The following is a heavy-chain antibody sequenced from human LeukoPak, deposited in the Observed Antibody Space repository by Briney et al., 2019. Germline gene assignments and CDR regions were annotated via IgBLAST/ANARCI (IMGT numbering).Heavy chain of an antibody. D-gene: IGHD4-17*01. CDR3: AKDLAADYGPFDY. J-gene: IGHJ4*02. Sequence: PGGSLRLSCAASGFTFSSYGMHWVRQAPGKGLEWVAFIRYDGSNKYYADSVEGRFTISRDNSKNTLYLQMNSLRAEDTAVYYCAKDLAADYGPFDYWGQGTLVTVSS. CDR1: GFTFSSYG. V-gene: IGHV3-30*02. CDR2: IRYDGSNK.